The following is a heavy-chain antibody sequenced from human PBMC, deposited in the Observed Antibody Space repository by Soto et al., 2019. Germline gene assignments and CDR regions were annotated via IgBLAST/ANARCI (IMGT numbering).Heavy chain of an antibody. Sequence: QPGGSLRLSCAASGFTFSNYDMHWVRQATGKGLEWVSAIGIVGDTYYSGSVKGRFTISRENAKNSLYLQMDSLRAGDTAVYYCARVLQGHRAFPAYFASWGQGA. D-gene: IGHD2-2*01. CDR1: GFTFSNYD. CDR2: IGIVGDT. CDR3: ARVLQGHRAFPAYFAS. V-gene: IGHV3-13*04. J-gene: IGHJ4*02.